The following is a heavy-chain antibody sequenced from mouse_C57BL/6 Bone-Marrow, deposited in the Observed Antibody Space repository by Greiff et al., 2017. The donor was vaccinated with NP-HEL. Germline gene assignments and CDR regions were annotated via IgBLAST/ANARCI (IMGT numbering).Heavy chain of an antibody. D-gene: IGHD1-1*01. J-gene: IGHJ3*01. CDR2: IDPSASYT. V-gene: IGHV1-59*01. CDR3: ARNNYGSSYRLRFAY. CDR1: GYTFTSYW. Sequence: QVQLKQPGAELVRPGTSVKLSCKASGYTFTSYWMHWVKQRPGQGLEWIGVIDPSASYTNYNQKFKGKAPLTVDTSSSTSYMQLSSLTSEDSAVYYCARNNYGSSYRLRFAYWGQGTLVTVSA.